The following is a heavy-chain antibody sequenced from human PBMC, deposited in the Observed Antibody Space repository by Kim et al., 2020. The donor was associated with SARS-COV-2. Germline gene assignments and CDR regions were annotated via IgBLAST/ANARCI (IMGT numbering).Heavy chain of an antibody. D-gene: IGHD6-19*01. CDR1: GGSFSGYY. CDR3: ARGEAPQQWLYRYYYYYGMDV. V-gene: IGHV4-34*01. J-gene: IGHJ6*02. CDR2: INHSGST. Sequence: SETLSLTCAVYGGSFSGYYWSWIRQPPGKGLEWIGEINHSGSTDYNPSLKSRVTISVDTSKNQFSLKLSSVTAADTAVYYCARGEAPQQWLYRYYYYYGMDVWGQGTTVTVSS.